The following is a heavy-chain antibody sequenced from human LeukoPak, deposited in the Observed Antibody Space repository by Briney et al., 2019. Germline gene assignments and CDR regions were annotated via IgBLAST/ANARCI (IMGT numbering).Heavy chain of an antibody. Sequence: SETLSLTCAVYGGSFSGYYWSWIRQPPGKGLEWIGSIYYSGSSYYNPSLKSRVTISVDTSKNQFSLKLSSVTAADTAVYYCARSPNSGYDPFDYWGQGTLVTVSS. J-gene: IGHJ4*02. CDR3: ARSPNSGYDPFDY. CDR1: GGSFSGYY. D-gene: IGHD5-12*01. CDR2: IYYSGSS. V-gene: IGHV4-34*01.